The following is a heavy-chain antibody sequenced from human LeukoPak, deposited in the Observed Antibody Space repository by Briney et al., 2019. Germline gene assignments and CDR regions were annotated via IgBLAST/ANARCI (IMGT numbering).Heavy chain of an antibody. CDR1: GFTVSSNY. CDR2: IYSGGST. J-gene: IGHJ6*03. D-gene: IGHD3-9*01. CDR3: ARVALGVPGYFDPKAYYYYYYMDV. V-gene: IGHV3-53*01. Sequence: PGGSLRLSCAASGFTVSSNYMSWVRQAPGKGLEWVSVIYSGGSTYYADSVKGRFTISRDNSKNTLYLQMNSLRAEDTAAYYCARVALGVPGYFDPKAYYYYYYMDVWGKGTTVTISS.